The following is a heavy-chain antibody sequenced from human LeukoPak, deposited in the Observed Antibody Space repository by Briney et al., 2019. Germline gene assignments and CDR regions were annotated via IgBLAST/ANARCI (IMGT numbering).Heavy chain of an antibody. Sequence: ASVKVSCKASGYTFTSYYMHWVRQAPGQGLEWMGIINPSGGSTSYAQKFQGRVTMTRDTSISTAYMELSRLRSDDTAVYYCARESPQYAAAGTFDYWGQGTLVTVSS. V-gene: IGHV1-46*01. CDR2: INPSGGST. J-gene: IGHJ4*02. D-gene: IGHD6-13*01. CDR3: ARESPQYAAAGTFDY. CDR1: GYTFTSYY.